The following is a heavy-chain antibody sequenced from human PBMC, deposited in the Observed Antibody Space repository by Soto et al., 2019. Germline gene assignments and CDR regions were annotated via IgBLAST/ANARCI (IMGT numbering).Heavy chain of an antibody. CDR2: IDPITGGT. Sequence: ASVKVSCKASGYTFTSYYIHWVRQAPGQGLEWMGWIDPITGGTNYAPKFQGRVTMTRDTSITTAYMELSRLRSDDTAVYYCARNYYDSSDRDYLDYWGQGTPVTVSS. CDR3: ARNYYDSSDRDYLDY. J-gene: IGHJ4*02. D-gene: IGHD3-22*01. V-gene: IGHV1-2*02. CDR1: GYTFTSYY.